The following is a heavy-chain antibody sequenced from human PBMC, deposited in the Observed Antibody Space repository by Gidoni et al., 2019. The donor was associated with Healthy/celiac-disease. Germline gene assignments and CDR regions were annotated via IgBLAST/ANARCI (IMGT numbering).Heavy chain of an antibody. CDR3: ASGPGWFGELYPYY. V-gene: IGHV4-34*01. Sequence: QVQLQQWGAGLLKPSETLSLTCAVYGGSFSGYYWSWIRQPPGKGLEWIGEINHSGSTNYNPSLKSRVTISVDTSKNQFSLKLSSVTAADTAVYYCASGPGWFGELYPYYWGQGTLVTVSS. J-gene: IGHJ4*02. D-gene: IGHD3-10*01. CDR2: INHSGST. CDR1: GGSFSGYY.